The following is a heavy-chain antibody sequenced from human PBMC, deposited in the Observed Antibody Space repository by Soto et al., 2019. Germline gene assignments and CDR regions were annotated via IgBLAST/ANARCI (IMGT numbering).Heavy chain of an antibody. D-gene: IGHD4-17*01. Sequence: SETLSLTCTVSGGSVSSGSYYWSWIRQPPGKGLEWIGYIYYSGSTNYNPSLKSRVTISVDTSKNQFYLKLSSVTATDTDVYYCASVYGDYYDYWGQETLVTVSS. CDR3: ASVYGDYYDY. CDR1: GGSVSSGSYY. J-gene: IGHJ4*02. CDR2: IYYSGST. V-gene: IGHV4-61*01.